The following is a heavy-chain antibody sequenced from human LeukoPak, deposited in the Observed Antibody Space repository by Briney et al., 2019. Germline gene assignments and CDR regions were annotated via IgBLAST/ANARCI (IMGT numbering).Heavy chain of an antibody. Sequence: PSETLSLTCTVSGGSISSSSYYWGWIRQPPGKGLEWIGSIYYSGSTYYNPSLKSRVTISVDTSKNQFSLKLSSVTAADTAAYYCARQGYSYGYYFDYWGQGTLVTVSS. D-gene: IGHD5-18*01. CDR1: GGSISSSSYY. CDR3: ARQGYSYGYYFDY. J-gene: IGHJ4*02. V-gene: IGHV4-39*01. CDR2: IYYSGST.